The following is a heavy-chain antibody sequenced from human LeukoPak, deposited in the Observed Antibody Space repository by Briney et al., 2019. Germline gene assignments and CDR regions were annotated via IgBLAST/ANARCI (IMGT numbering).Heavy chain of an antibody. Sequence: PSETLSLTCAVYGGSFSGYYWSWIRQPPGKGLEWIGEINHSGSTNYNPSLKSRVTISVDTSKNQFSLKLSSVTAADAAVYYCARRSMVTGFDSWGQGTLVTVSS. CDR2: INHSGST. CDR1: GGSFSGYY. D-gene: IGHD4/OR15-4a*01. V-gene: IGHV4-34*01. J-gene: IGHJ4*02. CDR3: ARRSMVTGFDS.